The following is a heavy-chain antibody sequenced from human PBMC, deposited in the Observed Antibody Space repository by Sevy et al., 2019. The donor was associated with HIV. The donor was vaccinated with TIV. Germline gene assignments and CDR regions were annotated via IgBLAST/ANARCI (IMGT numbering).Heavy chain of an antibody. CDR1: GYTFTGYY. CDR3: ARDYRYSSSLPFDY. CDR2: INPNSGGT. J-gene: IGHJ4*02. V-gene: IGHV1-2*02. D-gene: IGHD6-13*01. Sequence: ASVKVSCKASGYTFTGYYMHWVRQAPGQGLEWMGWINPNSGGTNYAQKFQGRVTMTRETSISTAYMELSRLRSDDTAVYYCARDYRYSSSLPFDYWGQGTLVTVSS.